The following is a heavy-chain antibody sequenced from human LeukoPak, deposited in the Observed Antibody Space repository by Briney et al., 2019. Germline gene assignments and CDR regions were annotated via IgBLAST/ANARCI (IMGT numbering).Heavy chain of an antibody. V-gene: IGHV4-39*07. CDR2: IVYSGST. CDR3: TRAASSGPLFTYHMDV. CDR1: GGSISSSSYY. D-gene: IGHD3-22*01. Sequence: SETLSLTCTVSGGSISSSSYYWGWIRQPLGKGLEWIGSIVYSGSTYYNPSLKSRVTISADTSENQFSLKLTSVTAADTAVYYCTRAASSGPLFTYHMDVWGKGTTVTVSS. J-gene: IGHJ6*03.